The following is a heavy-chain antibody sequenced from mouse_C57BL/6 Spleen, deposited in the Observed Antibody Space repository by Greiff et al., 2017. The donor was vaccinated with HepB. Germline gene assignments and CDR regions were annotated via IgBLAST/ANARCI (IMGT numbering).Heavy chain of an antibody. J-gene: IGHJ2*01. CDR2: IYPGGGYT. Sequence: QVQLKESGAELVRPGTSVKMSCKASGYTFTNCWIGWAKQRPGHGLEWIGDIYPGGGYTNYNEKFKGKATLTADKSSSTAYMQFSSLTSEDSAIYYCARGNYDDGYYLDYWGQGTTLTVSS. D-gene: IGHD2-3*01. CDR3: ARGNYDDGYYLDY. CDR1: GYTFTNCW. V-gene: IGHV1-63*01.